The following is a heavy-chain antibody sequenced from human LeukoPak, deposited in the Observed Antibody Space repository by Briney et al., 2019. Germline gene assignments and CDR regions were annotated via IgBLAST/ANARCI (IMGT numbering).Heavy chain of an antibody. J-gene: IGHJ4*02. CDR2: IYYSGST. CDR3: ARERGGIFD. D-gene: IGHD3-3*02. V-gene: IGHV4-59*01. Sequence: PSETLSLTCTVSGGSISSYYWSWIRQPPGKGLEWIGYIYYSGSTNYNPSLKSRVTISVDTSKNQFSLKLSSVTAADTAVYYCARERGGIFDWGQGTLVTVSS. CDR1: GGSISSYY.